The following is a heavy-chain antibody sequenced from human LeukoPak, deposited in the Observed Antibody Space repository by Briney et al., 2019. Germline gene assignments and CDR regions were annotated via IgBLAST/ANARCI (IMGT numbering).Heavy chain of an antibody. Sequence: SETLSLTCTVSGGSISSYYWSWIRQPAGKGLEWIGRIYTTGNTNYNPSLKSRVTMSVDTSKNQSSFMLRSVTAADTAVYYCARDPIHYYDSSDYDYWGQGTLVTVSS. J-gene: IGHJ4*02. CDR1: GGSISSYY. CDR3: ARDPIHYYDSSDYDY. D-gene: IGHD3-22*01. CDR2: IYTTGNT. V-gene: IGHV4-4*07.